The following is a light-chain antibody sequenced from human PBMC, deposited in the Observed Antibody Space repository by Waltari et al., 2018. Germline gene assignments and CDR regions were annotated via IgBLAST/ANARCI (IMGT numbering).Light chain of an antibody. CDR2: EVT. J-gene: IGLJ3*02. V-gene: IGLV2-23*02. Sequence: QSALTQPASVSGSPGQSITISCSGTSAAIGSYNLFAWYQQLPGNAPKLVIYEVTERPSELSNRFSGSKSGNTASLTISGLQAEDEADYYCSSFESSRTWVFGGGTKLTVL. CDR3: SSFESSRTWV. CDR1: SAAIGSYNL.